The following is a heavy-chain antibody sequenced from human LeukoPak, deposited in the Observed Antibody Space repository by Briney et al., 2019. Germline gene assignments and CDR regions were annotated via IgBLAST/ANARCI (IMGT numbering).Heavy chain of an antibody. J-gene: IGHJ4*02. D-gene: IGHD3-9*01. CDR1: GFTFNKYA. V-gene: IGHV3-30-3*01. CDR3: ARGPTSASAGGITIMRSRGYYFDL. Sequence: QTGGSLRLSCVTSGFTFNKYALNWVRQAPGKGLEWVSVISYDGREKNYADSVKGRFTVSRDNSKDTMSLQLNNLTAEDTAVYYCARGPTSASAGGITIMRSRGYYFDLWGQGTLVTVSS. CDR2: ISYDGREK.